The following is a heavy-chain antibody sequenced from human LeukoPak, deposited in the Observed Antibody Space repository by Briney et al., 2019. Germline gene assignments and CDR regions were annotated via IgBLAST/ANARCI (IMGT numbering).Heavy chain of an antibody. Sequence: GASVKVSCKASGCTFTSFDFNWVRQATGQGLEWMGWMKSNNGHTGYARKFQGRVAVTRDTSISTAYMELSSLTFEDTAVYYCARGPPNWGMVGYWGQGTLVTVSS. D-gene: IGHD7-27*01. CDR3: ARGPPNWGMVGY. V-gene: IGHV1-8*01. J-gene: IGHJ4*02. CDR1: GCTFTSFD. CDR2: MKSNNGHT.